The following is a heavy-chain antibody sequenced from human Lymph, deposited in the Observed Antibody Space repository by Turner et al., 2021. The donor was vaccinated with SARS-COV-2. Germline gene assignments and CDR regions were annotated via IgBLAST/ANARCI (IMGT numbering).Heavy chain of an antibody. Sequence: QVQLRESGPGLVKPSETLSLTCTVAGGSISSYYWSWIRQPPGKGLEWIGYIYYSGRTNYNPSLKSRVTISVDTSKNQFPLSLSSVTAADTAVYYCARGFDYWGQGTLVTVSS. CDR3: ARGFDY. CDR2: IYYSGRT. CDR1: GGSISSYY. J-gene: IGHJ4*02. V-gene: IGHV4-59*08.